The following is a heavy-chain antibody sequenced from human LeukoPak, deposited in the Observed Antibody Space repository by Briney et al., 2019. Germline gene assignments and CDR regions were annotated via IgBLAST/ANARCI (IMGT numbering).Heavy chain of an antibody. CDR2: IYPGDSDT. CDR3: ARVGYGSGSYSYYYYYGMDV. V-gene: IGHV5-51*01. Sequence: GESLKISCKGSGYSFTSYWIGWVRQMPGKGLEWMGIIYPGDSDTRYSPSFQGQVTISADKSISTAYLQWSSLKASDTAMYYCARVGYGSGSYSYYYYYGMDVWGQGTTVTVSS. D-gene: IGHD3-10*01. J-gene: IGHJ6*02. CDR1: GYSFTSYW.